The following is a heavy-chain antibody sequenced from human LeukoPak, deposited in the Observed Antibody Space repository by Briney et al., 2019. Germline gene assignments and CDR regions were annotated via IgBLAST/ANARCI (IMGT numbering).Heavy chain of an antibody. CDR3: ARARVAGTVPFDP. D-gene: IGHD6-19*01. CDR2: IYYSGST. V-gene: IGHV4-39*01. CDR1: GGSISSSSYY. Sequence: SETLSLTCTVSGGSISSSSYYWGWIRQPPGKGLEWIGSIYYSGSTYYNPSLKSRVTISVDTSKNQFSLKLSSVTAADTAVYYCARARVAGTVPFDPWGQGTLVTVSS. J-gene: IGHJ5*02.